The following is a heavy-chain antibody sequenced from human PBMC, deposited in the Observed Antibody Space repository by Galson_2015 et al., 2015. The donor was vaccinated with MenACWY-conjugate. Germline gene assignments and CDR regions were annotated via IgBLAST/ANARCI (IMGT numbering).Heavy chain of an antibody. Sequence: SLRFSCAASGFSVTSHFMGWVRQAPGKGLEWVALLYDDGTSRYADSVKGRFTISRDTLRNSLSLQMHGLRAEDTAMYFCAKIVRHPVGPYFDSWGQGTLVLVSS. CDR1: GFSVTSHF. J-gene: IGHJ4*02. D-gene: IGHD2-21*01. CDR2: LYDDGTS. V-gene: IGHV3-53*01. CDR3: AKIVRHPVGPYFDS.